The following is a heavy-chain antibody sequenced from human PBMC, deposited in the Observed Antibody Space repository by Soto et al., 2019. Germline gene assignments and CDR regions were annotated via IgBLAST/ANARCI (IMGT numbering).Heavy chain of an antibody. D-gene: IGHD2-2*01. CDR1: GGSVNTGTSY. V-gene: IGHV4-61*01. CDR2: TYFTGGT. CDR3: ARLTSSRWFDP. Sequence: SETLSLTCTVSGGSVNTGTSYWTWIRQPPGRGMEWIGYTYFTGGTKYNPSLKSRVTMSLDTSSNQFSLRLSAVTTADTAVYFCARLTSSRWFDPWGQGTLVTVSS. J-gene: IGHJ5*02.